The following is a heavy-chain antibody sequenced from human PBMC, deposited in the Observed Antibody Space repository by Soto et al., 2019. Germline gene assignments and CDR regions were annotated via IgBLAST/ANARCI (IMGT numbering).Heavy chain of an antibody. V-gene: IGHV1-8*01. CDR1: GYTFTSYD. D-gene: IGHD2-8*01. CDR2: MNPNSGNT. CDR3: ARLQWLMICTSGVSFFFPWSAP. J-gene: IGHJ5*02. Sequence: ASVKVSCKASGYTFTSYDINWVRQATGQGLEWMGWMNPNSGNTGYAQKFQGRVTMTRNTSISTAYMELSSLRSEDTAVYYCARLQWLMICTSGVSFFFPWSAPGGQEPLATFPS.